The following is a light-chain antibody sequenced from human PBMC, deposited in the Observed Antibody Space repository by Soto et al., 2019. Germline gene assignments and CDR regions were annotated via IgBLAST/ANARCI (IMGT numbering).Light chain of an antibody. Sequence: DIRVTQSLSSLSASDSDRVTLTCRASQDISSWLAWYQQKPGKAPKLLIYVASNLHSGVPSRFSGSGSGTDFTLTISGLQPEDFATYYCQQANSFPIPFGQVRRLAIK. CDR1: QDISSW. J-gene: IGKJ5*01. V-gene: IGKV1-12*01. CDR3: QQANSFPIP. CDR2: VAS.